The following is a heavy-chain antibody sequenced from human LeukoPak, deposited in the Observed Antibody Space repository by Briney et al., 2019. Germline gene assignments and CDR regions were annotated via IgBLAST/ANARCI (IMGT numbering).Heavy chain of an antibody. V-gene: IGHV3-7*05. CDR2: IKQDGSVK. J-gene: IGHJ4*02. CDR1: GFTFSSYW. D-gene: IGHD6-19*01. Sequence: PGGSLRLSCAASGFTFSSYWMTWVRQAPGKGLQWVANIKQDGSVKYYVDSVKGRFTISRDNAKNSLYLQMNSLRAEDTAVYYCAGSSGWARYFDYWGQGTLVTVSS. CDR3: AGSSGWARYFDY.